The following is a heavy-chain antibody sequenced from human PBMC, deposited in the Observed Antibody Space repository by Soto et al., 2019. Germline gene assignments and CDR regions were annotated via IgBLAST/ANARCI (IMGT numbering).Heavy chain of an antibody. V-gene: IGHV1-18*01. CDR2: ISTYSGDT. Sequence: QVHLVQSGVEVKTPGASVTVSCQASGYTFFTYDISWVRQAPGQGLEWMGWISTYSGDTKYAQKFHGRVTMTTDTSTTTAYLELRSLRSVDTAVYYCARHHGPTTSENWFDPWGQGTLVTVSS. CDR1: GYTFFTYD. D-gene: IGHD5-12*01. CDR3: ARHHGPTTSENWFDP. J-gene: IGHJ5*02.